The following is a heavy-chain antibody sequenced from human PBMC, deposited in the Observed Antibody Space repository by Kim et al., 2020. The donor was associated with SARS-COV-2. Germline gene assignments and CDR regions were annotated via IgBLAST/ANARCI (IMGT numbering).Heavy chain of an antibody. CDR2: INSDGSST. J-gene: IGHJ4*02. CDR1: GFTFSSYW. V-gene: IGHV3-74*01. Sequence: GGSLRLSCAASGFTFSSYWMHWVRQAPGKGLVWVSRINSDGSSTSYADSVKGRFTISRDNAKNTLYLQMNSLRAEDTAVYYCARAARITMIVVVINPDYFDYWGQGTLVTVSS. CDR3: ARAARITMIVVVINPDYFDY. D-gene: IGHD3-22*01.